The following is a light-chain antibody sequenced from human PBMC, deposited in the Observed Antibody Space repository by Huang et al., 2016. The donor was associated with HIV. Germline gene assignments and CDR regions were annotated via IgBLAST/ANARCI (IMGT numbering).Light chain of an antibody. Sequence: DIRMTQSPSSLSASVGDRVIITCRTSQNINKYLNWYQQMPGKAPKLLIYGTSTLQTWVSSRFGGSGSGTDFTLTIGSLQPEDTAMYFCQQSYNIPRTFGQGT. CDR3: QQSYNIPRT. CDR1: QNINKY. V-gene: IGKV1-39*01. CDR2: GTS. J-gene: IGKJ2*01.